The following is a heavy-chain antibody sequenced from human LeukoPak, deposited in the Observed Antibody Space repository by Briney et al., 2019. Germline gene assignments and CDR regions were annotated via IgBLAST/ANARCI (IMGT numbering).Heavy chain of an antibody. CDR2: IYYSGST. V-gene: IGHV4-39*01. CDR1: GGSISSSSYY. CDR3: ARQEHRWGIQLWPSI. Sequence: SETLSLTCTVSGGSISSSSYYWGWIRQPPGKGLEWIGSIYYSGSTYYNPSLKSRVTISVDTSKNQFSLKLSSVTAADTAVYYCARQEHRWGIQLWPSIWGQGTMVTVSS. J-gene: IGHJ3*02. D-gene: IGHD5-18*01.